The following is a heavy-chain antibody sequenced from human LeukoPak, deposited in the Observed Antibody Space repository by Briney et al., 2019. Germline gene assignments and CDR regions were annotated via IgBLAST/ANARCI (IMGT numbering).Heavy chain of an antibody. Sequence: GGSLRLSCAASGFTFSSYGMSWVRQAPGKGLEWVSAISGSGGSTYYADSVKGRFTISRDNSKNTLYLQMNSLRAEDTAVYYCAKEKRYGSGSYVDYWGQGTLVTVSS. CDR1: GFTFSSYG. CDR3: AKEKRYGSGSYVDY. J-gene: IGHJ4*02. V-gene: IGHV3-23*01. CDR2: ISGSGGST. D-gene: IGHD3-10*01.